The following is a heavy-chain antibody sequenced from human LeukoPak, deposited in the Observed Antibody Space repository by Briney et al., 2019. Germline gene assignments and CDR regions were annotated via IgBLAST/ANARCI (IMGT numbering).Heavy chain of an antibody. CDR3: ASGTTYDSSGFHAFDI. V-gene: IGHV1-3*01. CDR1: GYTFTSYA. D-gene: IGHD3-22*01. CDR2: INAGNGNT. J-gene: IGHJ3*02. Sequence: ASVKVSCKASGYTFTSYAMHWVRQAPGQRLEWMGWINAGNGNTKYSRKFQGRVTITRDTSASTAYMELSSLRSEDTAVYYCASGTTYDSSGFHAFDIWGQGTMVTVSS.